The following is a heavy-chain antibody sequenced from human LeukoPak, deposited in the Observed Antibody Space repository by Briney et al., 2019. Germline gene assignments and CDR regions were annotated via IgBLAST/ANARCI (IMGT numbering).Heavy chain of an antibody. J-gene: IGHJ4*02. CDR1: GFTFSSYG. D-gene: IGHD2-15*01. CDR3: AKGFTPDY. V-gene: IGHV3-23*01. Sequence: GGSLRLSCAASGFTFSSYGMHWVRQAPGEGLEWVSAISDSGGSTYYADSVKGRFTISRDNSKNTLYLQMNGLRAEDTAVYYCAKGFTPDYWGQGTLVTVSS. CDR2: ISDSGGST.